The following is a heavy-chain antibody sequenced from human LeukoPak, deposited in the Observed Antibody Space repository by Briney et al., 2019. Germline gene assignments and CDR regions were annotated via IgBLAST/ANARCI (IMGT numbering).Heavy chain of an antibody. CDR1: GFTSDDYA. D-gene: IGHD4-23*01. Sequence: PGGSLRLSCAASGFTSDDYAMHWARQAPGKGLEWVSGISRNSDTIGYADSVKGRFTISRDNAKDALYLQIHSLRIEDMALYYCAKSYINYGGNSADAFDIWGQGTMVTVCS. V-gene: IGHV3-9*02. J-gene: IGHJ3*02. CDR2: ISRNSDTI. CDR3: AKSYINYGGNSADAFDI.